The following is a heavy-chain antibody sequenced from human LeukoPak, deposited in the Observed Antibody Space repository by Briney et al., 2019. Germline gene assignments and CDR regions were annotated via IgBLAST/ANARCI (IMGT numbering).Heavy chain of an antibody. J-gene: IGHJ4*02. D-gene: IGHD3-16*01. Sequence: GGSLRLSCAASGFPVSDSYMTWVRQAPGKGLEWVSVIYNGGSTNYADSVKGRFTISRDNSKNTLYLQMDSLRVEDTAVYYCARWPTMGGRWGQGTLVTVSS. CDR3: ARWPTMGGR. V-gene: IGHV3-66*01. CDR2: IYNGGST. CDR1: GFPVSDSY.